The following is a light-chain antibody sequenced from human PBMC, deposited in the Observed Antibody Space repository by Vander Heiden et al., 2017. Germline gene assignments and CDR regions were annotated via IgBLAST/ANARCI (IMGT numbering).Light chain of an antibody. V-gene: IGLV2-14*01. J-gene: IGLJ1*01. CDR2: EVS. CDR1: SSDVGGYNY. CDR3: SSYTSSSTLYV. Sequence: QSALTQPASVSGSPEQSITISCTGTSSDVGGYNYVSWYQQHPGKAPKLMIYEVSTRPSGVSNRFSGSKSGNTASLTISGLQAEDEADYYRSSYTSSSTLYVFGTGTKVTVL.